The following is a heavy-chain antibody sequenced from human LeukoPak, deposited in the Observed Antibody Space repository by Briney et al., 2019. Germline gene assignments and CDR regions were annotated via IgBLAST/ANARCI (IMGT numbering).Heavy chain of an antibody. CDR2: MKEDGSEI. Sequence: PGGSLRLSCAVSGFTFSSYSMSWVRQAPGKGLEWVANMKEDGSEIFYVDSVKGRFTISRDNAKNSLYLQMNSLRAEDTAVYYCAREGVWGSLYPHQFDPWGQGTLVTVSS. D-gene: IGHD3-16*01. CDR1: GFTFSSYS. CDR3: AREGVWGSLYPHQFDP. V-gene: IGHV3-7*01. J-gene: IGHJ5*02.